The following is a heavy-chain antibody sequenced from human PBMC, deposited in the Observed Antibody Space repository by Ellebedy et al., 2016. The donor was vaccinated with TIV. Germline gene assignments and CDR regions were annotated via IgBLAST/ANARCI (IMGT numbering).Heavy chain of an antibody. V-gene: IGHV1-69*13. CDR3: ASRLEGYSSSWYDL. CDR1: GGTFSSYA. Sequence: ASVKVSCKASGGTFSSYAISWVRQAPGQGLEWMGGIIPIFGTANYAQKFQGRVTITADESTSTAYMELSSLRSEDTAVYYCASRLEGYSSSWYDLWGQGTLVTVSS. J-gene: IGHJ5*02. CDR2: IIPIFGTA. D-gene: IGHD6-13*01.